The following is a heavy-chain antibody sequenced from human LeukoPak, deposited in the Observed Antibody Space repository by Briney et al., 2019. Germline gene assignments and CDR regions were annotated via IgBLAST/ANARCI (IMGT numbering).Heavy chain of an antibody. CDR1: GGSFSGYY. V-gene: IGHV4-34*01. Sequence: SETLSLTCAVYGGSFSGYYWSWIRQPPGKGLEWIGEINHSGSTNYNPSLKSRVTISVDTSKNQFSLKLSSVTAADTAVYYCARGYGATRFRGFDYWGQGTLVTVSS. CDR3: ARGYGATRFRGFDY. D-gene: IGHD4/OR15-4a*01. J-gene: IGHJ4*02. CDR2: INHSGST.